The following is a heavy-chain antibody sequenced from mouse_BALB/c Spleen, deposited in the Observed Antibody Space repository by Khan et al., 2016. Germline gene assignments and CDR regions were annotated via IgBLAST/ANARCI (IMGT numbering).Heavy chain of an antibody. J-gene: IGHJ2*01. Sequence: QIQLVQSGPELKKPGETVKISCKASGYIFTNFGMNWVKQAPGKGLKWMGWINTNTVESTYADDLKGRLAFSLDTSATTAYLQINNLKNEDTATYFCANGGHYEYYFDFWGPGTTLTVSS. CDR2: INTNTVES. CDR1: GYIFTNFG. CDR3: ANGGHYEYYFDF. V-gene: IGHV9-3-1*01. D-gene: IGHD1-2*01.